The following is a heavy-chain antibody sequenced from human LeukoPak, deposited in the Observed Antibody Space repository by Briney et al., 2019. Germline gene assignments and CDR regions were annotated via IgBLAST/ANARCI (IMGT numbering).Heavy chain of an antibody. V-gene: IGHV3-11*01. CDR1: GFTFSDYY. Sequence: GGSLRLSGAASGFTFSDYYMAWIRQAPGKGLEWISYISTSGSAVYYADSVKGRFTMSRDNAKNSLYLQMNSLRAEDTAVYYCARRAPFYYNSWSPTHDYGMDVWGQGTTVTVSS. D-gene: IGHD3-10*01. CDR3: ARRAPFYYNSWSPTHDYGMDV. CDR2: ISTSGSAV. J-gene: IGHJ6*02.